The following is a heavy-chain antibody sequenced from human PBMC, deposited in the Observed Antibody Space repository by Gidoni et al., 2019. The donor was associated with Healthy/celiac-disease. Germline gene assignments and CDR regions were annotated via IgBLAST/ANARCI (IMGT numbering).Heavy chain of an antibody. Sequence: QVQLQESGPGLVKPSQTLSLTCTVAGGSISSGGYYWSWIRQHPGKGLEWIGYIYYSGSTYYNPSLKSRVTISVDTSKNQFSLKLSSVTAADTAVYYCARQSHSSSWYPNYYYYGMDVWGQGTTVTVSS. CDR3: ARQSHSSSWYPNYYYYGMDV. J-gene: IGHJ6*02. V-gene: IGHV4-31*03. D-gene: IGHD6-13*01. CDR1: GGSISSGGYY. CDR2: IYYSGST.